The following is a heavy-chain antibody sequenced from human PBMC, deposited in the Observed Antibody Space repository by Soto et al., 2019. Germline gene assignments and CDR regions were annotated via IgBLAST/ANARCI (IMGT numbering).Heavy chain of an antibody. CDR1: GFTFSRQG. Sequence: GGSLRLSCAGSGFTFSRQGMAWIRLAPGKGLEWVSAISGSGEHTYYADNVKGRFTISRDNSNNILYLQMNSLRGEDTALYHCASRPGFDPYYFDFWGQGTLVTVSS. J-gene: IGHJ4*02. V-gene: IGHV3-23*01. CDR2: ISGSGEHT. CDR3: ASRPGFDPYYFDF.